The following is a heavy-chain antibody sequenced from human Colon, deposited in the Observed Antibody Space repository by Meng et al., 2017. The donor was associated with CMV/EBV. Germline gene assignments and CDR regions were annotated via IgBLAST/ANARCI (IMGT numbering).Heavy chain of an antibody. D-gene: IGHD4/OR15-4a*01. Sequence: GESLKISCAGSSFTFSRYWMTWVRQAPGKGLEWVANIKQDGSEKYYVDSVKGRFTISRDNAKNSLYLQMNSLRAEDTAVYFCARPDYGSLGGHSGMNVWGQGTTVTVSS. V-gene: IGHV3-7*01. CDR1: SFTFSRYW. J-gene: IGHJ6*02. CDR2: IKQDGSEK. CDR3: ARPDYGSLGGHSGMNV.